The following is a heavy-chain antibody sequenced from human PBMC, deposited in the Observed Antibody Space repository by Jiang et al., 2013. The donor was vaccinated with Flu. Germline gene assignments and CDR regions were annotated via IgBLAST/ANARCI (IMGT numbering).Heavy chain of an antibody. CDR1: GYTFTSYY. J-gene: IGHJ4*02. D-gene: IGHD2-2*01. CDR3: ARDTCSSTSCYAGSFDY. CDR2: INPSGGST. V-gene: IGHV1-46*01. Sequence: VQLVESGAEVKKPGASVKVSCKASGYTFTSYYMHWVRQAPGQGLEWMGIINPSGGSTSYAQKFQGRVTMTRDTSTSTVYMELSSLRSEDTAVYYCARDTCSSTSCYAGSFDYWGQGTLVTVSS.